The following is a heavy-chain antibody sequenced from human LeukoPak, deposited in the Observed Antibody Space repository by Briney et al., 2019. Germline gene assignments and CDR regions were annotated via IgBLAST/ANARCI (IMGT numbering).Heavy chain of an antibody. CDR3: ARDSIYGSGSFDY. CDR1: GFTFSSYW. D-gene: IGHD3-10*01. J-gene: IGHJ4*02. V-gene: IGHV3-74*01. Sequence: GGSLRLSCAASGFTFSSYWMHWVRQAPEKGLVWVSRISSDGNSISYADSVKGRFTISRDNAKNTLYLQMNSLRAEDTAVYYCARDSIYGSGSFDYWGQGTLVTVSS. CDR2: ISSDGNSI.